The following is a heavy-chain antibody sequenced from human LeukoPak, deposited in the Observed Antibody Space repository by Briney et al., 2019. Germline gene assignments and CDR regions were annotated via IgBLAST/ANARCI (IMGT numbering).Heavy chain of an antibody. V-gene: IGHV3-23*01. Sequence: GGSLTLPCAASGFTFSSYAMRWVRQAPGKGLEWVSAISGSGGSTYYADSVKGRFTISRDNSKNTLYLQMSSLRAENTAVYYCAKVETGFDYWGQGTLVTVSS. J-gene: IGHJ4*02. D-gene: IGHD2-21*02. CDR3: AKVETGFDY. CDR1: GFTFSSYA. CDR2: ISGSGGST.